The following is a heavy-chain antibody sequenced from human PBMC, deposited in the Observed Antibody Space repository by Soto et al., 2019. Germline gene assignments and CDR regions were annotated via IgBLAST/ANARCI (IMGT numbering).Heavy chain of an antibody. CDR1: GFTVSSNY. CDR3: ARDRRQYQLLKGRYYYYGMDV. CDR2: IYSGGST. D-gene: IGHD2-2*01. Sequence: EVQLVESGGGLIQPGGSLRLSCAASGFTVSSNYMSWVRQAPGKGLEWVSVIYSGGSTYYADSVKGRFTISRDNSKNTLYLQMNSLRAEDTAVYYCARDRRQYQLLKGRYYYYGMDVWGQGTTVTVSS. V-gene: IGHV3-53*01. J-gene: IGHJ6*02.